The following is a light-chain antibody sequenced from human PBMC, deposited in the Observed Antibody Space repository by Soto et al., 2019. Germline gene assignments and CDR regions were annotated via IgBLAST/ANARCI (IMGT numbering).Light chain of an antibody. CDR2: GAS. J-gene: IGKJ1*01. V-gene: IGKV3-20*01. CDR1: QGVNNND. CDR3: QQYGSTPWT. Sequence: IVLTQSPGTLSLSPGERATLSCRTSQGVNNNDLGWYQQKPGQAPRLLIFGASSRATGIPDRFSGSGSGTNFTLTISRLEPEDFAVYFCQQYGSTPWTFGQGTKVEIK.